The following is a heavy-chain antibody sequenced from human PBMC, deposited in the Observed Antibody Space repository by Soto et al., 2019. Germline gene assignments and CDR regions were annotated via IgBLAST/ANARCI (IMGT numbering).Heavy chain of an antibody. D-gene: IGHD2-15*01. V-gene: IGHV4-31*03. Sequence: SETLSLTCTVSGGSISSGGYYWSWIRQHPGKGLEWIGYVYYSGSTYYNPSLKSRVTISVDTSKNQFSLKLSSVTAADTAVYYCAREGWLLGVYWGQGTLVTVSS. CDR1: GGSISSGGYY. J-gene: IGHJ4*02. CDR2: VYYSGST. CDR3: AREGWLLGVY.